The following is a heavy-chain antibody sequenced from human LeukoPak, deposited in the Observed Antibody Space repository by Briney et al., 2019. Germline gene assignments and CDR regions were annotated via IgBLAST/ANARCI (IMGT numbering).Heavy chain of an antibody. CDR3: AKRGPGGYDILTGNGYYFDY. CDR1: GFTFSSYG. Sequence: GGSLRLSCAASGFTFSSYGMHWVRQAPGKGLEWVAFIRYDGSNKYYADSVKGRFTISRDNSKNTLYLQMNSLRAEDTAVYYCAKRGPGGYDILTGNGYYFDYWGQGTQVTVSS. D-gene: IGHD3-9*01. CDR2: IRYDGSNK. J-gene: IGHJ4*02. V-gene: IGHV3-30*02.